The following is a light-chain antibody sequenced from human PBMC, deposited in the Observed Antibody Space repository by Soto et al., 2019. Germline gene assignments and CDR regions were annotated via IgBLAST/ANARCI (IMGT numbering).Light chain of an antibody. V-gene: IGKV3-15*01. CDR2: GAS. CDR1: QSVSSK. Sequence: EIVMTQSPATLSVSPGERATLSCRASQSVSSKLAWYQQKPGQAPRLLIYGASTRATGIPGRFRGSGSGTEFTLTISSLQSEDFAVYYCQQYNNWPYTFGQGTKLEIQ. J-gene: IGKJ2*01. CDR3: QQYNNWPYT.